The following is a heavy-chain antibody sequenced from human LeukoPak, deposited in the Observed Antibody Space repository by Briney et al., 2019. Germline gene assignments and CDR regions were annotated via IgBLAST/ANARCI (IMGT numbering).Heavy chain of an antibody. CDR3: AREGGNGWYSGWFDP. CDR2: INSDGSST. J-gene: IGHJ5*02. Sequence: GGSLRLSCAASGFTFSSYWMHWVRQAPGKGLVWVSHINSDGSSTNYADSVKGRFTISRDNAENLLYLEMNSLRAEDTAVYYCAREGGNGWYSGWFDPWGQGILVTVSS. V-gene: IGHV3-74*01. D-gene: IGHD6-19*01. CDR1: GFTFSSYW.